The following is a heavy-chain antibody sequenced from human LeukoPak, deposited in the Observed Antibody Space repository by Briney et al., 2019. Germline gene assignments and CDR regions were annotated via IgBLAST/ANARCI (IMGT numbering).Heavy chain of an antibody. D-gene: IGHD3-22*01. J-gene: IGHJ4*02. V-gene: IGHV3-23*01. CDR1: GFTFSSYA. CDR3: ARDGGRGYYLFDY. Sequence: GGSLRLSCAASGFTFSSYAMSWVRQAPGKGLEWVSGISGSGGSTYYADSVKGRFTISRDNSKNTLYLQMNSLRAEDTAVYYCARDGGRGYYLFDYWGQGTLVTVSS. CDR2: ISGSGGST.